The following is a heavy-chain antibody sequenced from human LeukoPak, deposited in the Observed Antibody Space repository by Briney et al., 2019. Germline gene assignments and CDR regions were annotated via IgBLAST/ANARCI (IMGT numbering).Heavy chain of an antibody. V-gene: IGHV3-23*01. CDR2: ISGGGGST. D-gene: IGHD6-19*01. CDR3: AKDFASGWSDNWFDP. Sequence: GGSLRLSCAASRFTFSSYAMIRVPPAPGKGLEGFSAISGGGGSTYYADSVKGRFTISRDNSKNMLYLQMNSLRGEGTAVYYCAKDFASGWSDNWFDPWGQGTLVTVSS. CDR1: RFTFSSYA. J-gene: IGHJ5*02.